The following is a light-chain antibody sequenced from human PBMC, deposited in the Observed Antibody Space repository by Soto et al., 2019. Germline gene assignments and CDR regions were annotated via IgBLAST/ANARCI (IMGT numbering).Light chain of an antibody. J-gene: IGKJ1*01. V-gene: IGKV1-39*01. Sequence: DIQMTQSPSSLSASVGDRVTITCRASQSISSYLNWYQQKPGKAPNLLIYAASSLQSGVPSRFSGSGSGTDFTLTISGLQPEDFGTYYCQQSYSTPRTFGQGTKVDIK. CDR3: QQSYSTPRT. CDR1: QSISSY. CDR2: AAS.